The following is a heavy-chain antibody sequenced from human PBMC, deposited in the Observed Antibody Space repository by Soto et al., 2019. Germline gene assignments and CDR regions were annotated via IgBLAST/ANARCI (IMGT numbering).Heavy chain of an antibody. CDR1: GYSFTSYW. J-gene: IGHJ4*02. CDR3: ARHLSRRIAAAGTSQYYFDY. CDR2: IDPSDSYT. Sequence: PGESLKISCKGSGYSFTSYWISWVRQVPGKGLEWMGRIDPSDSYTNYSPSFQGHVTISADKSISTAYLQWSSLKASDTAMYYCARHLSRRIAAAGTSQYYFDYWGQGTLVTVSS. D-gene: IGHD6-13*01. V-gene: IGHV5-10-1*01.